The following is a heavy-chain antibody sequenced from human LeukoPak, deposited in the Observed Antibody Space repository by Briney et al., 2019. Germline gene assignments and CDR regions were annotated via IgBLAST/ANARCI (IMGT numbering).Heavy chain of an antibody. V-gene: IGHV4-59*12. CDR2: IYHSGST. D-gene: IGHD3-10*01. J-gene: IGHJ5*02. CDR1: GGSISSYY. CDR3: ARGEGSGSYSP. Sequence: SETLSLTCTVSGGSISSYYWSWIRQPPGEGLEWIGYIYHSGSTYYNPSLKSRVTISVDRSKNQFSLKLSSVTAADTAVYYCARGEGSGSYSPWGQGTLVTVSS.